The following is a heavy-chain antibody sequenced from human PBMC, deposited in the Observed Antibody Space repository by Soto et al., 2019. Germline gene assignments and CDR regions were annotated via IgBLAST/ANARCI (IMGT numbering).Heavy chain of an antibody. CDR2: IYYSGST. CDR3: ARGGNGDYRYYYSGMDV. V-gene: IGHV4-31*03. Sequence: QVQLQESGPGLVKPSQTLSLTCTVSGGSISSGGYYWSWIRQHPGKGLEWIGYIYYSGSTYYNPSLKSRVTISVDTSKKQFSLKLSSVTAADTAVYYCARGGNGDYRYYYSGMDVWGQGTTVTVSS. J-gene: IGHJ6*02. CDR1: GGSISSGGYY. D-gene: IGHD4-17*01.